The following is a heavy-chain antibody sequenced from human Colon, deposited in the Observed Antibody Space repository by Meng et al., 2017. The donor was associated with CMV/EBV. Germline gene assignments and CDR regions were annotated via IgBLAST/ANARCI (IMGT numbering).Heavy chain of an antibody. CDR1: GFTLSDFA. J-gene: IGHJ4*02. D-gene: IGHD3-3*01. V-gene: IGHV3-30*02. CDR3: AADFWIGAGY. CDR2: IHRDASGP. Sequence: GESLKISCEASGFTLSDFAMHWVRQTPGKGLEWVAFIHRDASGPIYADSVKGRFTISRDNSRNTLSLQMNSLTLEDTAVYYCAADFWIGAGYWGQGALVTVSS.